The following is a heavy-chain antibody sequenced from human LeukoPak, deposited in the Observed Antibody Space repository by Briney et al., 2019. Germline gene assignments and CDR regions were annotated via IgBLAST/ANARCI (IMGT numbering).Heavy chain of an antibody. J-gene: IGHJ5*02. D-gene: IGHD3-3*01. CDR2: ISDTGGRT. V-gene: IGHV3-23*01. Sequence: GGSLRLSCAASGFTFSDSAVSWVRQAPGEGLEWVSSISDTGGRTHYADSVKGRLTITRDNSRNTVNLQMNSLRAGDTARYYCAKGGQDFDFWRFDLWGQGILVTVSS. CDR1: GFTFSDSA. CDR3: AKGGQDFDFWRFDL.